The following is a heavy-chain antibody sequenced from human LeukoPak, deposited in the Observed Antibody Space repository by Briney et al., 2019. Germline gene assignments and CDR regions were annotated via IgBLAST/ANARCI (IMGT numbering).Heavy chain of an antibody. Sequence: PGGSLRLSCAASGFTFSDYYMTWIRQAPGKGLEWVSYISNTGSTTYYADSVKGRFTISRDNTKNSLYLQMNSLRAEDTAVYYCARVATGWLSFDYWGQGTLVTVSS. CDR1: GFTFSDYY. CDR2: ISNTGSTT. V-gene: IGHV3-11*01. D-gene: IGHD1-14*01. J-gene: IGHJ4*02. CDR3: ARVATGWLSFDY.